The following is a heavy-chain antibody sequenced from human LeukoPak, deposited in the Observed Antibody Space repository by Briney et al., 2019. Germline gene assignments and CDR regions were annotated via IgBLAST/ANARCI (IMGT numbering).Heavy chain of an antibody. D-gene: IGHD4-11*01. CDR1: GGSINSYY. J-gene: IGHJ4*02. Sequence: PSETLSLTCTVSGGSINSYYWSWIRQPPGKGLEWIGYIYYSGSTNYNPSLKSRVTISVDTSKNQFSLRLSSVTAADTAVYYCARGPHDYSNYVFDYWGRGSLVTVSS. CDR3: ARGPHDYSNYVFDY. CDR2: IYYSGST. V-gene: IGHV4-59*01.